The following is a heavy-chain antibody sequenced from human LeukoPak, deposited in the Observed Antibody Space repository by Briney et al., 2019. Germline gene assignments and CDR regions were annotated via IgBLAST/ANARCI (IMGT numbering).Heavy chain of an antibody. J-gene: IGHJ4*02. CDR3: AKFRSEWELLIDY. CDR2: ISYDGSNK. Sequence: GGSLRLSCAASGFTFSGYPIHWVRQAPGKGLEWVAVISYDGSNKYYADSVKGRFTISRDNSKNTLYLQMNSLRAEDTAVYYCAKFRSEWELLIDYWGQGTLVTASS. D-gene: IGHD1-26*01. CDR1: GFTFSGYP. V-gene: IGHV3-30*18.